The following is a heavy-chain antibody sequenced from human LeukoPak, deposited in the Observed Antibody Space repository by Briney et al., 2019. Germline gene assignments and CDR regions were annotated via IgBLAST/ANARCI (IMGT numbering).Heavy chain of an antibody. CDR1: GGSISSGSYY. Sequence: PSQTLSLTCTVSGGSISSGSYYWSWIRQPAGKGLEWIGRIYTSGSTNYNPSLKSRVTISVDTSKNQISLKLTSVTAADTAVYYCARDSAGYPFNWGQGTLVTVSS. J-gene: IGHJ4*02. V-gene: IGHV4-61*02. CDR2: IYTSGST. CDR3: ARDSAGYPFN. D-gene: IGHD3-9*01.